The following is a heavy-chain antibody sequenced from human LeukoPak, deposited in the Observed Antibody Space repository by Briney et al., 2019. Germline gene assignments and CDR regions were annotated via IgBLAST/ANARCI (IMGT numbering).Heavy chain of an antibody. CDR2: IIHIFGTA. D-gene: IGHD2-2*01. CDR3: ALPAARPGYYYYGMDV. Sequence: SVKVSCKASGYTFTNYGISWVRQAPGQGLEWMGGIIHIFGTANYAQKFQGRVTITADESTSTAYMELSSLRSEDTAVYYCALPAARPGYYYYGMDVWGQGTTVTVSS. V-gene: IGHV1-69*13. J-gene: IGHJ6*02. CDR1: GYTFTNYG.